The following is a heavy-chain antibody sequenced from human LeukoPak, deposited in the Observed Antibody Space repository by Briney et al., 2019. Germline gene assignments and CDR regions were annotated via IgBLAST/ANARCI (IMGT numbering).Heavy chain of an antibody. CDR2: FDPEDGET. V-gene: IGHV1-24*01. D-gene: IGHD3-10*01. Sequence: GASVKVSCKVSGYTLTELSMHWVRQAPGKGLEWMGGFDPEDGETIYAQKFQGRVTMTEDTSTDTAYMELSSLRSEDTAVYYCATIAGSGSYYIPRGRRFHLHNWLDPWGQGNLVTVSS. CDR1: GYTLTELS. CDR3: ATIAGSGSYYIPRGRRFHLHNWLDP. J-gene: IGHJ5*02.